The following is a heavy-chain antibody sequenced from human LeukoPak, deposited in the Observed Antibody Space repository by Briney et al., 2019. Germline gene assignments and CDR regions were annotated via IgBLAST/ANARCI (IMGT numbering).Heavy chain of an antibody. CDR3: ARLIDSSGYSPFGDY. Sequence: GESLKISCKGSGYSFTSYWIGWVRQMPGKGLEWMGIIYPGDSDTRYSPSFQGQVTISADKSISTAYLQWSSLQASDTAMYYCARLIDSSGYSPFGDYWGQGTLVTVSS. D-gene: IGHD3-22*01. CDR2: IYPGDSDT. CDR1: GYSFTSYW. J-gene: IGHJ4*02. V-gene: IGHV5-51*01.